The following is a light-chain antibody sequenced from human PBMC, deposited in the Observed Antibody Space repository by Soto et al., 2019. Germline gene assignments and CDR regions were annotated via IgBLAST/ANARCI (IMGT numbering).Light chain of an antibody. V-gene: IGKV1-39*01. CDR3: QQSYSTPYT. J-gene: IGKJ2*01. CDR2: AAS. CDR1: QSMSSY. Sequence: DIQMTQSPSSLSASVGDRVTITCRASQSMSSYLNWYQQKPGKAPNLLINAASSLQSVVPSRFTGRGSETDFTLTISTLQPEDFAPYYCQQSYSTPYTFGQGTKLEIK.